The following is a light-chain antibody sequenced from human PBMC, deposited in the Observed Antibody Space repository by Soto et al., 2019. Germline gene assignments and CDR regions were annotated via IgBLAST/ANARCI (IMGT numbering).Light chain of an antibody. CDR1: QSLLHSNGKTY. J-gene: IGKJ1*01. Sequence: VMTQTPLSLSVTPGQPASISCKSSQSLLHSNGKTYMYWYLQKPGQSPQLLLFELFNRFSGVAERFSGSGSDKDFTLEISRVEAEDVGVYYCMQSRQVPWTFGQGTKVEI. CDR2: ELF. V-gene: IGKV2D-29*02. CDR3: MQSRQVPWT.